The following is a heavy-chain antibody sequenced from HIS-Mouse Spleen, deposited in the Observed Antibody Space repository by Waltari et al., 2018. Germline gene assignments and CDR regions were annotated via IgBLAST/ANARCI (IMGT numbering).Heavy chain of an antibody. Sequence: QLQLQESGPGLVKPSETLSLTCTVPAGSISSSSYYWRWLRQPPGKGLEWIGSIYYSGSTYYNPSLKSRVTISVDTSKNQFSLKLSSVTAADTAVYYCAREIPYSSSWYDWYFDLWGRGTLVTVSS. CDR1: AGSISSSSYY. J-gene: IGHJ2*01. V-gene: IGHV4-39*07. CDR2: IYYSGST. D-gene: IGHD6-13*01. CDR3: AREIPYSSSWYDWYFDL.